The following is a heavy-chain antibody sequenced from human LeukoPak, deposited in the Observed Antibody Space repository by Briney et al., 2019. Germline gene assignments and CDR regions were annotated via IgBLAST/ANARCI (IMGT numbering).Heavy chain of an antibody. V-gene: IGHV3-23*01. CDR2: ISGNGGGT. Sequence: GGSLRLSCAASGFTFSSYAMSWVRQAPGKGLEWVSAISGNGGGTYYADSVKGRFTISRDNSKNTLYLQMDSLRAEDTAVYYCAKRFIENYYGMDVWGQGTTVTVSS. D-gene: IGHD5-24*01. CDR1: GFTFSSYA. CDR3: AKRFIENYYGMDV. J-gene: IGHJ6*02.